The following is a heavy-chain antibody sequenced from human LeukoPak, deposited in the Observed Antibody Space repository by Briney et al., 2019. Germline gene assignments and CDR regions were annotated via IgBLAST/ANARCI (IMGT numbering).Heavy chain of an antibody. J-gene: IGHJ3*02. D-gene: IGHD2-15*01. CDR1: GFTFSDYY. V-gene: IGHV3-11*01. CDR3: AKTRGSCYFDAFDI. CDR2: ISSSGSTI. Sequence: GRSLRLSCASSGFTFSDYYMSWIRQAPGKGLEWVSYISSSGSTIYYADSVKGRFTISRDNAKNSLYLQMNSLRAEDTAVYYCAKTRGSCYFDAFDIWGQGTMVTVSS.